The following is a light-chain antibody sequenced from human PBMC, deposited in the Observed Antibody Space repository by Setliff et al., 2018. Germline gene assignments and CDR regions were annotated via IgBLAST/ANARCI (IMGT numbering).Light chain of an antibody. J-gene: IGLJ1*01. CDR1: SSDVGGYDY. CDR3: SAYAGSNNWGV. V-gene: IGLV2-8*01. CDR2: EVN. Sequence: QSALAQPASVSVSYGESITISCTGSSSDVGGYDYVSWYQQHPGKVPKLMIYEVNRRPSGVPDRFSGSKSGNTASLTVSGLQAEDEADYYCSAYAGSNNWGVFGTGTKGTVL.